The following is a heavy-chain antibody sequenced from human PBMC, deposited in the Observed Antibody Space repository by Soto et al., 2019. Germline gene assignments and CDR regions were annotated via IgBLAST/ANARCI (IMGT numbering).Heavy chain of an antibody. CDR3: ARTAARYYYYYYGMDV. Sequence: QVQLVESGGGVVQPGRSLRLSCAASGFTFSSYGMHWVRQAPGKGLEWVAVIWYDGSNKYYADSVKGRFTISRDNSKNPLYLQMNSLRAEDTAVYYCARTAARYYYYYYGMDVWGQGTTVTVSS. D-gene: IGHD6-6*01. J-gene: IGHJ6*02. V-gene: IGHV3-33*01. CDR2: IWYDGSNK. CDR1: GFTFSSYG.